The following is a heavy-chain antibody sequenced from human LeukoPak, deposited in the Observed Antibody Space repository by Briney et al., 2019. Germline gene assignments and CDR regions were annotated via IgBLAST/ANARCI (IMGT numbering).Heavy chain of an antibody. CDR3: ARDKISFDY. CDR2: LNPNTGGT. D-gene: IGHD2/OR15-2a*01. V-gene: IGHV1-2*02. Sequence: ASVKVSCKASGYTFTDYYMHWVRQAPGQGHEWMGWLNPNTGGTNYAQKYQDRVTMARDTSTSTAYMELTRLTADDTAVYYCARDKISFDYWGQGTLVTVSS. CDR1: GYTFTDYY. J-gene: IGHJ4*02.